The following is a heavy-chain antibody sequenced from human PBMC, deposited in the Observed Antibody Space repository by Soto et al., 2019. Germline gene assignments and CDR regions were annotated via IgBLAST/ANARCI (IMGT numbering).Heavy chain of an antibody. D-gene: IGHD2-2*01. CDR2: IDPHDSYT. CDR3: ARHFRREYCSSSSCHSGMDF. V-gene: IGHV5-10-1*01. J-gene: IGHJ6*02. Sequence: PGESPKTPCNGSGYSFNSYLINLVRQMPGKGLEWRWRIDPHDSYTNNSPSFQRHGTISGDKSNSTVYLQLSSLKASDTAMYYCARHFRREYCSSSSCHSGMDFWGQGTMVTVSS. CDR1: GYSFNSYL.